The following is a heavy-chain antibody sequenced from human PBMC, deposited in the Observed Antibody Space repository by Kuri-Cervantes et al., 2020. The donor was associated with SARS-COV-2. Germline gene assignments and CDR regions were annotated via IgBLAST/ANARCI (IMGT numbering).Heavy chain of an antibody. CDR2: INPNSGGT. CDR3: ARDDILELGIDY. CDR1: GYTFTGYY. D-gene: IGHD1-7*01. Sequence: ASVKVSCKASGYTFTGYYMHWVRQAPRQGLEWMGWINPNSGGTNYAQKFQGRVTMTRDTSISTAYMELSRLRSDDTAVYYCARDDILELGIDYWGQGTLVTVSS. V-gene: IGHV1-2*02. J-gene: IGHJ4*02.